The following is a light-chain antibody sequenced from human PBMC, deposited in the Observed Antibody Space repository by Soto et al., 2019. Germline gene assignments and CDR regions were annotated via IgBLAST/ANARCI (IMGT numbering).Light chain of an antibody. Sequence: DIPMTQSPSTLSASLGDRVTITCRASQSISSWLAWYQQKPGKAPKLLIYDASSLESGVPSRFSGSGSGTEFTLTISSLQPDDFATYYCQQYNSWWTFGQGTKVDI. CDR2: DAS. V-gene: IGKV1-5*01. CDR3: QQYNSWWT. CDR1: QSISSW. J-gene: IGKJ1*01.